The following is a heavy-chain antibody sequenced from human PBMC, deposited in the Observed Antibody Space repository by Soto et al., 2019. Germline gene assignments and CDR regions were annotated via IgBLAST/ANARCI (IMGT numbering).Heavy chain of an antibody. CDR2: IIPILGIA. CDR3: ARAQGLLDNWFDP. CDR1: GGTFSSYT. Sequence: SVKVSCKASGGTFSSYTISWVRQAPGQGLEWMGRIIPILGIANYAQKFQGRVTITADKSTSTAYMELSSLRSEDTAVYYCARAQGLLDNWFDPWGQGTLVTVSS. V-gene: IGHV1-69*02. J-gene: IGHJ5*02. D-gene: IGHD2-15*01.